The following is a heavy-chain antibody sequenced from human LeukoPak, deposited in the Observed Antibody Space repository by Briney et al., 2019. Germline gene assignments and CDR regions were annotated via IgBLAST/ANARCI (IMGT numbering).Heavy chain of an antibody. Sequence: GGSLRLSCAASGFPFRGYWMNWARQAPGKGLEWVASINHNGNVNYYVDSVKGRFTISRDNAKNSLYLQMSNLRAEDTAVYFCARGGGLDVWGQGATVTVSS. V-gene: IGHV3-7*03. D-gene: IGHD3-16*01. J-gene: IGHJ6*02. CDR2: INHNGNVN. CDR3: ARGGGLDV. CDR1: GFPFRGYW.